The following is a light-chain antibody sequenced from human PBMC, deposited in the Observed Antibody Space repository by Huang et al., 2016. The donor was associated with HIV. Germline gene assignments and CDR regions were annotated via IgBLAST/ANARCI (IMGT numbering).Light chain of an antibody. V-gene: IGKV1-9*01. Sequence: IQLTQSPSSLSASVGDRVISTCRASQGISSFLAWYQQKPGKAPKLLMYAASTLHSGVPLRFSGSGSGTDFTLTISSLQPEDFATYYCQQFNNYPLTFGGGTKVEIK. CDR3: QQFNNYPLT. CDR1: QGISSF. CDR2: AAS. J-gene: IGKJ4*01.